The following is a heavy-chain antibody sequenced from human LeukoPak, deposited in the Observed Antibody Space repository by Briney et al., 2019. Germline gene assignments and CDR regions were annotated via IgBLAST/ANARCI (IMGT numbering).Heavy chain of an antibody. CDR2: IYPGDSPI. CDR3: ARHVASSTWSTFDY. V-gene: IGHV5-51*01. Sequence: GESLKISCKGSGYSFTSLWIGWVRQTPEEGLEWMGIIYPGDSPIKYSSSFQGQFTISVDKSISTAYLQWSSLTASDTAIYYCARHVASSTWSTFDYWGQGTPVTVSS. J-gene: IGHJ4*02. CDR1: GYSFTSLW. D-gene: IGHD6-13*01.